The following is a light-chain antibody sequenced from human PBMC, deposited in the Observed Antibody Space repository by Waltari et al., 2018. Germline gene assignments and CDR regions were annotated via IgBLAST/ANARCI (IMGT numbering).Light chain of an antibody. J-gene: IGKJ4*01. V-gene: IGKV3-15*01. CDR3: QQYNDWPPLT. Sequence: EVVMTPSPATLSLSPGERATLSCRASQSVSSFLAWYQQKPGQAPRLLIYGASNRATGIPARFSGSGSGTEFTLTISSLQSEDFAVYYCQQYNDWPPLTFGGGTKVEIK. CDR2: GAS. CDR1: QSVSSF.